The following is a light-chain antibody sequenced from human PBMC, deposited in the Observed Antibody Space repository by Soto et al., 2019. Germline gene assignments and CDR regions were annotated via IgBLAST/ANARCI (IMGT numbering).Light chain of an antibody. Sequence: QSALTQPASVSGSPRPSITISCTGTSSDVGSHNLVSWYQQHPGQAPKLMIYEVSKRPLGVSARFSASKSGNTASLTISGLQAEDEADYYCCSYGGSRAVFGGGTQLTVL. V-gene: IGLV2-23*02. CDR3: CSYGGSRAV. CDR2: EVS. J-gene: IGLJ7*01. CDR1: SSDVGSHNL.